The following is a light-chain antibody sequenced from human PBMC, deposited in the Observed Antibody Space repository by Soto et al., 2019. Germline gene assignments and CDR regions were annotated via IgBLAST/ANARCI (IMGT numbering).Light chain of an antibody. CDR1: SSDVGGYNY. J-gene: IGLJ2*01. V-gene: IGLV2-8*01. Sequence: QSVLTQPPSASGSPGQSVTISCTGTSSDVGGYNYVYWYQQHPGKAPKLMIYEVSKRPSGVPDRFSGSKSGNTASLTVSGLQAEYEAEYYCTSYAGSNNFVVFGGGTKLTVL. CDR3: TSYAGSNNFVV. CDR2: EVS.